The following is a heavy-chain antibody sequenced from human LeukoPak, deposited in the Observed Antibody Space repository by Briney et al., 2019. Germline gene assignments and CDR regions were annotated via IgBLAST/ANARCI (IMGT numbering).Heavy chain of an antibody. J-gene: IGHJ3*02. Sequence: GGSLRLSCAASGFTFDDYAMHWVRQAPGKGLEWVSGISWNSGSIGYADSVKGRFTISRDNAKNSLYLQMTSLRAEDTALYYCAKDISIAVAGFDAFDIWGQGTMVTVSS. D-gene: IGHD6-19*01. CDR2: ISWNSGSI. V-gene: IGHV3-9*01. CDR3: AKDISIAVAGFDAFDI. CDR1: GFTFDDYA.